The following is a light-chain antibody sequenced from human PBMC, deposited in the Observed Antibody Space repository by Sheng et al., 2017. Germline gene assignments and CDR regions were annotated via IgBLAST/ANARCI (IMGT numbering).Light chain of an antibody. CDR2: CI. CDR1: QSVSSN. Sequence: EIVMTQSPATLSLSPGERATLSCRASQSVSSNLAWYQQRPRPGSQAPHLWCIYQGHWYPSQVSGSGXGTEFTLTITPCSLRFCSLYCQQYNNWPRAFGPGTKVDIK. V-gene: IGKV3-15*01. J-gene: IGKJ3*01. CDR3: QQYNNWPRA.